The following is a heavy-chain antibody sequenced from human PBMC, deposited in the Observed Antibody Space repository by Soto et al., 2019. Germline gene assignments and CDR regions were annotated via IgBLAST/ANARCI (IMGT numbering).Heavy chain of an antibody. CDR1: GGSVGSGAYY. J-gene: IGHJ1*01. D-gene: IGHD3-16*02. CDR3: ASLFITFGEVLVRYFQY. CDR2: IQYSGDT. Sequence: SETLSLTCIVSGGSVGSGAYYWSWIRQPPGSALEWIGYIQYSGDTNYNSSLKSRVTISVDRSRNRFSLKLNSVTAADTAIYSCASLFITFGEVLVRYFQYWGQGTPVTVSS. V-gene: IGHV4-61*08.